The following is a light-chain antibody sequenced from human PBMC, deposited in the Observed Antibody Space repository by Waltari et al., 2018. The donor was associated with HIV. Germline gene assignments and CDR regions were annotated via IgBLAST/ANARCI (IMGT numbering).Light chain of an antibody. J-gene: IGLJ2*01. CDR3: AAWDDSLDGL. V-gene: IGLV1-44*01. CDR2: DNN. CDR1: RSNIGSNP. Sequence: QSVLTQPPSASGTPGQRVTISCSGRRSNIGSNPVSWYQQLPGTAPKLLISDNNQRPSGVPDRFSGSKSRTSASLAISGLQSEDEGDYYCAAWDDSLDGLFGGGTKLTV.